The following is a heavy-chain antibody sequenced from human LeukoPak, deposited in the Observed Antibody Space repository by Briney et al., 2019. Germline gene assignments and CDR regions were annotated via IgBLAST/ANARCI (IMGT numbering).Heavy chain of an antibody. V-gene: IGHV1-46*01. CDR1: GYTFTNYY. Sequence: ASVKVSCKASGYTFTNYYMHWVRQAPGQGLEWMGLINPTGTGTNYAQKFQGRVTMTRDTSTSTVYMELSNLRSEDTAVYYCARDPYYGSGSNNYFDYWGQGTLVTVSS. D-gene: IGHD3-10*01. CDR3: ARDPYYGSGSNNYFDY. J-gene: IGHJ4*02. CDR2: INPTGTGT.